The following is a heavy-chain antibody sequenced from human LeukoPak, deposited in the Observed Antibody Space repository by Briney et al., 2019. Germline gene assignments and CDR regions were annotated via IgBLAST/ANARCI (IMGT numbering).Heavy chain of an antibody. Sequence: GESLKISCKGSGYTFTSYWIAWVRQMPGKGLEWMGIIYPGESDIRYSPSFQGQVTISADKSIRTAYLQWGSLKASDTAMYYCATGGTWFDPWGQGTLVTVSS. V-gene: IGHV5-51*01. CDR1: GYTFTSYW. CDR3: ATGGTWFDP. CDR2: IYPGESDI. J-gene: IGHJ5*02. D-gene: IGHD3-16*01.